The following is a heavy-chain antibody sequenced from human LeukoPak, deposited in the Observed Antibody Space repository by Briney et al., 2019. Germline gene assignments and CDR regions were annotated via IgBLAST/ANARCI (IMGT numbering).Heavy chain of an antibody. CDR1: GGSVRSGSYY. D-gene: IGHD6-19*01. J-gene: IGHJ1*01. CDR2: INHTGST. Sequence: PSETLSLTCTVSGGSVRSGSYYWSWIRQPPGKGLEWIGEINHTGSTNYNPSLKSRVTISVDTSKNQFSLKLSSVTAADTAVYFCARRSHYSGWYVWGQGTLVTVSS. V-gene: IGHV4-61*01. CDR3: ARRSHYSGWYV.